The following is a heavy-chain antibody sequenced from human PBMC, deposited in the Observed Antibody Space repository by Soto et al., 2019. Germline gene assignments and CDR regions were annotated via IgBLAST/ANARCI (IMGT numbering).Heavy chain of an antibody. D-gene: IGHD6-13*01. Sequence: PGGSLRLSCAASGFTFSSYGMHWVRQAPGKGLEWVAVIWYDGSNKYYADSVKGRFTISRDNSKNTLYLQMNSLRAEDTAVYYCARVISVGTSYNWFDPWGQGTLVTVSS. CDR2: IWYDGSNK. CDR3: ARVISVGTSYNWFDP. CDR1: GFTFSSYG. V-gene: IGHV3-33*01. J-gene: IGHJ5*02.